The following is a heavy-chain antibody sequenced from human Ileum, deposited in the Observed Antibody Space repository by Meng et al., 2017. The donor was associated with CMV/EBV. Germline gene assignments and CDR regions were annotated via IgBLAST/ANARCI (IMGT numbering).Heavy chain of an antibody. CDR1: GFTFSSYA. V-gene: IGHV3-23*03. D-gene: IGHD6-6*01. J-gene: IGHJ6*02. CDR3: VRTKYSSSYGGMDV. CDR2: IYSVSST. Sequence: SCAASGFTFSSYAMTWVRQAPGKGLEWVSVIYSVSSTSYADSVKGRFTISRDNSKNTLYLQMNSLRAEDTAVYFCVRTKYSSSYGGMDVWGQGTRVTSP.